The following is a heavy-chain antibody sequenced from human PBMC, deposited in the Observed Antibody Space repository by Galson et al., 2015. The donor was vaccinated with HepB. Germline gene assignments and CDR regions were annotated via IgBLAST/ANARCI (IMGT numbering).Heavy chain of an antibody. J-gene: IGHJ6*02. D-gene: IGHD3-22*01. V-gene: IGHV1-18*01. CDR2: ISAYNGNK. CDR3: GRDIDGNYGYGMAV. CDR1: GYTFTNFG. Sequence: SVKVSCKASGYTFTNFGIHWVRQAPGQGLERMGWISAYNGNKNYAQKFQGRVTMTTDTSTRTAYMELRSLRSDDTAVYYCGRDIDGNYGYGMAVWGQGTTVTVSS.